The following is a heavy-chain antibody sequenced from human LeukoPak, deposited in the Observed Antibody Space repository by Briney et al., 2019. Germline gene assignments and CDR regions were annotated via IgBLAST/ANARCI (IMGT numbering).Heavy chain of an antibody. Sequence: PSETLSLTCSVSGGSISSGDQYWTWIRQPPGGGLEWMGFITLYSDTTSYNPSLKSRLMISIDTSKNQFSLTLTSVTAADTAVYFCARGFGYDFADYWGQGILVTVSS. D-gene: IGHD2-2*01. CDR2: ITLYSDTT. J-gene: IGHJ4*02. CDR1: GGSISSGDQY. V-gene: IGHV4-30-4*01. CDR3: ARGFGYDFADY.